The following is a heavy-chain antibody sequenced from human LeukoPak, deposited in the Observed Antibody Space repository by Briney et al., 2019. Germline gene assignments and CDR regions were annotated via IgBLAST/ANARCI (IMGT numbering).Heavy chain of an antibody. Sequence: GGSLRLSCAASGFTFSNYVMNWVRQAPGKGLEWVSTIIGSSGSTFYADSVKGRFTISKDTSKNTLYLHMSSLRADDTAVYYCAKGGYDYVEVAYFDYWGQGTLVTVSS. J-gene: IGHJ4*02. CDR1: GFTFSNYV. V-gene: IGHV3-23*01. CDR3: AKGGYDYVEVAYFDY. CDR2: IIGSSGST. D-gene: IGHD5-12*01.